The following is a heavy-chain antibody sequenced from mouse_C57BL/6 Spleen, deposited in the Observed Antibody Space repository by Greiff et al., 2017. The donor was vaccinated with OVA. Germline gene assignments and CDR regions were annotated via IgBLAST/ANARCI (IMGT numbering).Heavy chain of an antibody. D-gene: IGHD3-3*01. J-gene: IGHJ2*01. CDR3: ARLGLGPYYFDY. CDR1: GYTFTSYW. V-gene: IGHV1-72*01. Sequence: VQLVESGAELVKPGASVKLSCKASGYTFTSYWMHWVKQRPGRGLELIGRIDPNSGGTKSNEKFKSQATLTVDKPSSTAYMQLSSLTSEDSAVYYCARLGLGPYYFDYWGQGTTLTVSS. CDR2: IDPNSGGT.